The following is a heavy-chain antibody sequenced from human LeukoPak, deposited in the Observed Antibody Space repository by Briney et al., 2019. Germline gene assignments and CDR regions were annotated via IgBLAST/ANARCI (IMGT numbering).Heavy chain of an antibody. CDR2: FDPEDGET. V-gene: IGHV1-24*01. CDR3: ATSALYGGDSHWFDP. Sequence: VKVSCKVSGYTLTELSMHWVRQAPGKGLEWMGGFDPEDGETIYAQKFQGRVTMTEDTSTDTAHMELSSLRSEDTAVYYCATSALYGGDSHWFDPWGQGTLVTVSS. CDR1: GYTLTELS. J-gene: IGHJ5*02. D-gene: IGHD4-23*01.